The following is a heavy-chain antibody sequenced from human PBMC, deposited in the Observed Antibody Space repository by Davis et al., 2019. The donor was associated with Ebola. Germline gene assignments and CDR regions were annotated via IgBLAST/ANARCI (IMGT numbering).Heavy chain of an antibody. D-gene: IGHD6-19*01. CDR1: GFTFSSYG. CDR2: ISSSSSYI. Sequence: PGGSLRLSCAASGFTFSSYGMNWVRQAPGKGLEWVSSISSSSSYIYYADSVKGRFTISRDNAKNSLYLQMNSLRAEDTAVYYCARVKLVVAGRGPPGYWYFDLWGRGTLVTVSS. CDR3: ARVKLVVAGRGPPGYWYFDL. V-gene: IGHV3-21*01. J-gene: IGHJ2*01.